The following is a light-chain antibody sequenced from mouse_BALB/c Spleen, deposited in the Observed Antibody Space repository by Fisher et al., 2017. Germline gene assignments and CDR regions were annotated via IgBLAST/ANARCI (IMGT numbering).Light chain of an antibody. J-gene: IGKJ5*01. V-gene: IGKV4-74*01. CDR2: LTS. CDR1: SSVSSSY. Sequence: IVITQTPAIMSASLGERVTMTCTASSSVSSSYLHWYQQKPRSSPKPWIYLTSNLASGVPARFSGSGSGTSYSLTISSMEAEDAATYYCQQWSSYPLTFGAGTKLELK. CDR3: QQWSSYPLT.